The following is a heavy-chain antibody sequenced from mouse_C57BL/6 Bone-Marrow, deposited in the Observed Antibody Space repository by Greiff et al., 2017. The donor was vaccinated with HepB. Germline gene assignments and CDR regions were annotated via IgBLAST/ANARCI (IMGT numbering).Heavy chain of an antibody. J-gene: IGHJ3*01. Sequence: EVQLVESGAELVRPGASVKLSCTASGFNIKDDYMHWVKQRPEQGLEWIGWIDPENGDTEYASKFQGKATITADTSSNTAYLQLSSLTSEDTAVYYCTPHSTAQATSWGQGTLVTVSA. D-gene: IGHD3-2*02. CDR1: GFNIKDDY. CDR3: TPHSTAQATS. CDR2: IDPENGDT. V-gene: IGHV14-4*01.